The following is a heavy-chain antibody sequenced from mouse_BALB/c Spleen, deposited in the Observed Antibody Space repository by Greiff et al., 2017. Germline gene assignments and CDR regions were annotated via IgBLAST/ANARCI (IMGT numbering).Heavy chain of an antibody. Sequence: EVKVEESGGGLVQPGGSMKLSCVASGFTFSNYWMNWVRQSPEKGLEWVAEISLKSNNYATHYAESVKGRFTISRDDSKSSVYLQMNNLRAEDTGIYYGTAYDYGAMDYWGQGTSVTVSS. D-gene: IGHD6-5*01. J-gene: IGHJ4*01. V-gene: IGHV6-6*02. CDR1: GFTFSNYW. CDR2: ISLKSNNYAT. CDR3: TAYDYGAMDY.